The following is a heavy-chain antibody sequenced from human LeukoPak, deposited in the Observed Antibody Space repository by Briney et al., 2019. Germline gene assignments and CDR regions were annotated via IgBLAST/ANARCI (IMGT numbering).Heavy chain of an antibody. J-gene: IGHJ5*02. D-gene: IGHD4-17*01. V-gene: IGHV4-30-2*01. CDR2: IYHSGST. Sequence: SETLSLTCAVSGGSISSGGYSWSWIRQPPGRGLEWIGYIYHSGSTYYNPSLKSRVTISVDRSKNQSSLKLSSVTAADTAFYYCARAPGDYGWFDPWGQGTLVTVSS. CDR3: ARAPGDYGWFDP. CDR1: GGSISSGGYS.